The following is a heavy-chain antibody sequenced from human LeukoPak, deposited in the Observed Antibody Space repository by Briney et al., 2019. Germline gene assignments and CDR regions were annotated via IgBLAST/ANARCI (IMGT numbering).Heavy chain of an antibody. CDR1: GFTFSSYA. Sequence: GGSLGLSCAASGFTFSSYAMHWVRQAPGKGLEWVAVISYDGSNKYYADSVKGRFTISRDNSKNTLYLQMNSLRAEDTAVYYCAREIAVAGTRFDYWGQGTLVTVSS. CDR3: AREIAVAGTRFDY. J-gene: IGHJ4*02. D-gene: IGHD6-19*01. V-gene: IGHV3-30-3*01. CDR2: ISYDGSNK.